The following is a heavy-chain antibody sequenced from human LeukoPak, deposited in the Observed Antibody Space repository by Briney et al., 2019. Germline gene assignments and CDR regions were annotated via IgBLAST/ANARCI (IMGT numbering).Heavy chain of an antibody. V-gene: IGHV3-53*05. CDR2: IYSGGST. CDR1: GFTVTSNY. CDR3: AKVLSSSWGYFGF. Sequence: GGSLILSCAASGFTVTSNYMSWVRQAPGKELERVSVIYSGGSTYYADSVEGRFTISRDNSENKLYLQMDSLRAEDTALYYCAKVLSSSWGYFGFWGQGTLVTVSS. D-gene: IGHD6-13*01. J-gene: IGHJ4*02.